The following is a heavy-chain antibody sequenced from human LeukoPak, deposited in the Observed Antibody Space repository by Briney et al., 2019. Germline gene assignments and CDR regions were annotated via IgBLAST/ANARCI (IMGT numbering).Heavy chain of an antibody. D-gene: IGHD1-26*01. Sequence: PGGSLRLSCAASGFTFSTYSINWGRQAPGKGLEWVSSISRTSSYIYYADSVKGRFTISRDNAKNSLYLQMNSLRAEDTAVYYCARITSGRSTYYFDYWGQGTLVTVSS. V-gene: IGHV3-21*01. J-gene: IGHJ4*02. CDR3: ARITSGRSTYYFDY. CDR1: GFTFSTYS. CDR2: ISRTSSYI.